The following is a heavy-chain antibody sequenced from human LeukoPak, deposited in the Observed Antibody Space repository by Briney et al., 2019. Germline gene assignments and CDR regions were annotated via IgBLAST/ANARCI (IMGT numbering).Heavy chain of an antibody. Sequence: GGSLRLSCAASGFTFSTYWMTWVRQAPGKGLEWVANIKQDGSEKNYADSVRGRFTISRDNAKNSLYLQMNTLRADDTAVYFCAGGITMVRGADYWGQGTLVTVSS. V-gene: IGHV3-7*04. CDR3: AGGITMVRGADY. CDR2: IKQDGSEK. D-gene: IGHD3-10*01. CDR1: GFTFSTYW. J-gene: IGHJ4*02.